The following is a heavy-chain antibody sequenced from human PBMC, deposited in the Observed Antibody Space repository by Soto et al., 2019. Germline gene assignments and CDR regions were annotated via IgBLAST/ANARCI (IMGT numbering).Heavy chain of an antibody. CDR3: AGRIAAQRPFEI. Sequence: GGSLILSCAASGFAFDNYRMHWVRQPPGKVLEYISSITSNGDRTGYADSVKGRFTISRDNAKNSLYLQMNSLRPEDTALYYCAGRIAAQRPFEIWGQGTMVTVSS. D-gene: IGHD6-13*01. V-gene: IGHV3-9*01. CDR2: ITSNGDRT. J-gene: IGHJ3*02. CDR1: GFAFDNYR.